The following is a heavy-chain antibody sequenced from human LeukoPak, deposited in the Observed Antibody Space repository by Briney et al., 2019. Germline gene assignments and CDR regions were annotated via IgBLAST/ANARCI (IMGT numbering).Heavy chain of an antibody. CDR1: GGSISSYY. J-gene: IGHJ3*02. Sequence: PSETLSLTCTVSGGSISSYYWSWIRQPPGKGLEWIGYIYYSGSTNYNPSLKSRVTISVDTSKNQFSLKLSSVTAADTAVYYCAREGQPRVAFDIWGQGTMVTVSS. CDR2: IYYSGST. D-gene: IGHD6-13*01. V-gene: IGHV4-59*01. CDR3: AREGQPRVAFDI.